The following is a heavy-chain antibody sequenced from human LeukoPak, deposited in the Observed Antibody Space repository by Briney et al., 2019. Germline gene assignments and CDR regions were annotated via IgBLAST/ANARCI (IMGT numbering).Heavy chain of an antibody. V-gene: IGHV3-7*01. J-gene: IGHJ4*02. CDR3: VKGIDRGVEGY. CDR1: GLTFSSYW. CDR2: IKQDGSDK. D-gene: IGHD3-10*01. Sequence: GGSLRLSCAVSGLTFSSYWMSWVRQASGKGLEWVANIKQDGSDKYYVDSVKGRFIISRDNAKNSLYLQMNSLRVEDTAVYYCVKGIDRGVEGYWGQGTLVTVSS.